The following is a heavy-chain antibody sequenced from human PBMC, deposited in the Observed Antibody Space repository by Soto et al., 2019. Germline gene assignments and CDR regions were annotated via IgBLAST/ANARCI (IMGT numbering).Heavy chain of an antibody. J-gene: IGHJ2*01. Sequence: QVQLVQSGAAVKKPGASVKVSCKASGYTFTSYAMHWVRQAPGQRLEWMGWINAGNGNTKYSQKIQGRVTITRDTSASTAYMELSSLRAEDTAVYYFARDCLYWYFDLWGRGTLVTVSS. CDR3: ARDCLYWYFDL. CDR2: INAGNGNT. V-gene: IGHV1-3*01. CDR1: GYTFTSYA.